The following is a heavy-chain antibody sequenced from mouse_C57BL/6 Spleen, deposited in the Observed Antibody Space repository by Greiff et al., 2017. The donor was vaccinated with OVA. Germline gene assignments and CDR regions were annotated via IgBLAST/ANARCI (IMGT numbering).Heavy chain of an antibody. J-gene: IGHJ1*03. V-gene: IGHV5-9-1*02. D-gene: IGHD2-5*01. CDR2: ISSGGDYI. Sequence: EVKLMESGEGLVKPGGSLKLSCAASGFTFRSYAMSWVRQTPEKRLEWVAYISSGGDYIYYADTVKGRFTISRDNARNTLYLQMSSLKSEDTAMYYCTRDYYSNYDRYFDVWGTGTTVTVSS. CDR3: TRDYYSNYDRYFDV. CDR1: GFTFRSYA.